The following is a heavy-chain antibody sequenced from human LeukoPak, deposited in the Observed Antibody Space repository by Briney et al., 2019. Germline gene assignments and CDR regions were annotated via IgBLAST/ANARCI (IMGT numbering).Heavy chain of an antibody. CDR3: ARDRGYLSFDY. V-gene: IGHV3-7*05. CDR2: IKEDGSDK. Sequence: SGGSLRLSCAASGFTFSNYWMSWVRQAPGKGREWVANIKEDGSDKYYVDSVKGRFTISRDNAKNSLYLQMNSLRAEDTAVYYCARDRGYLSFDYWGQGTLVTVSS. J-gene: IGHJ4*02. CDR1: GFTFSNYW. D-gene: IGHD3-10*01.